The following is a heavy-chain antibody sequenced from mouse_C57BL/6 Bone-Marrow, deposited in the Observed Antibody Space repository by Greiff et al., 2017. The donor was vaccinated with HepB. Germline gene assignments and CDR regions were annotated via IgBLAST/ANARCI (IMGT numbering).Heavy chain of an antibody. V-gene: IGHV1-69*01. J-gene: IGHJ2*01. CDR2: IDPSDSYT. D-gene: IGHD2-4*01. CDR3: ARTGDDYHYFDY. Sequence: VQLQQSGAELVMPGASVKLSCKASGYTFTSYWMHWVKQRPGQGLEWIGEIDPSDSYTNYNQKFKGKSTLTVDKSSSTAYMQLSSLTSEDSAVYYCARTGDDYHYFDYWGQGTTLTVSS. CDR1: GYTFTSYW.